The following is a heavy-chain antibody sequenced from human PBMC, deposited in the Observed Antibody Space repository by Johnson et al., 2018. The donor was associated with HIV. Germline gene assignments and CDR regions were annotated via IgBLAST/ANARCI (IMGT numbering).Heavy chain of an antibody. CDR1: GFTFSGYG. D-gene: IGHD2-15*01. CDR2: IGTAGDT. Sequence: VQLVESGGGVVQPGGSLRLSCEVSGFTFSGYGMHWVRQATGKGLEWVSAIGTAGDTYYPGSVKGRFTISRDNAKNSLYLQMNSLRAEDTAVYYCARARWYLGGGSCCAFDIWGQGTMVTVSS. J-gene: IGHJ3*02. V-gene: IGHV3-13*01. CDR3: ARARWYLGGGSCCAFDI.